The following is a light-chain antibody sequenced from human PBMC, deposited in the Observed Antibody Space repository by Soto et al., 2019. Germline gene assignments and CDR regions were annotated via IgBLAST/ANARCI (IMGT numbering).Light chain of an antibody. Sequence: EIVLTQSPATLSLSPGERATLSCRASQSVSSYLAWYQQKPGQAPRLLIHDASTMATGIPARFSGSESGTDFTLPISSLETEDFAVYYCQQRSNWPRTFGQGSKLEIK. V-gene: IGKV3-11*01. CDR1: QSVSSY. CDR3: QQRSNWPRT. J-gene: IGKJ2*01. CDR2: DAS.